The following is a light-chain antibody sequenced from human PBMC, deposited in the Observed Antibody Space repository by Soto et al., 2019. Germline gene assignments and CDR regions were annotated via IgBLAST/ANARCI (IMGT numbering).Light chain of an antibody. J-gene: IGKJ4*01. Sequence: EIVMTQSPATLSVSPGETATLSCRASQSVGSAVAWYQHKPGQAPRLLIIGASIRATGVPGRFSGGGSGTEFTLTISSLQSEDFAVYSCQQYRSWPPLTFGGGTTVEIK. V-gene: IGKV3-15*01. CDR3: QQYRSWPPLT. CDR2: GAS. CDR1: QSVGSA.